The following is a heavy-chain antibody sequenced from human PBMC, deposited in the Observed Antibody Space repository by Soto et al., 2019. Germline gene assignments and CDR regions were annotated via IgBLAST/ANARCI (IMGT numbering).Heavy chain of an antibody. CDR2: IYYSGST. V-gene: IGHV4-59*01. D-gene: IGHD1-26*01. CDR1: GGSINSYY. CDR3: ARRYGGNFDY. Sequence: SETLSLTCTVSGGSINSYYWSWIRQPPGKGLEWIGYIYYSGSTNYNPSLKSRVTISVDTSKNQFSLKLSSVTAADTAVYYCARRYGGNFDYWGQGTLVTVSS. J-gene: IGHJ4*02.